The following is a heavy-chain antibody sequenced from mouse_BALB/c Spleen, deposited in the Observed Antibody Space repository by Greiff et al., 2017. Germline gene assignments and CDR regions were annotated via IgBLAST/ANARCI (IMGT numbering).Heavy chain of an antibody. CDR3: ARGGSMDY. CDR2: ISSGSSTI. Sequence: EVKLMESGGGLVQPGGSRKLSCAASGFTFSSFGMHWVRQAPEKGLEWVAYISSGSSTIYYADTVKGRFTISRDNPKNTLFLQMTSLRSEDTAMYYGARGGSMDYWGQGTSVTVSA. J-gene: IGHJ4*01. V-gene: IGHV5-17*02. CDR1: GFTFSSFG.